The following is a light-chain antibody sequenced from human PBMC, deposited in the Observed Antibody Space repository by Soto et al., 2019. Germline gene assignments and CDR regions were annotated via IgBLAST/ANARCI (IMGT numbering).Light chain of an antibody. CDR1: QSVSSSY. CDR3: QQYGTSAGT. CDR2: GAS. V-gene: IGKV3-20*01. Sequence: EIVLTQSPGTLSLSPGERATFSCRASQSVSSSYIAWYQQKRGQAPRRLIYGASIRATGIPDRFSGSGSGTDFTLTISRLEPEDFAVYYCQQYGTSAGTFGQGTKVDIK. J-gene: IGKJ1*01.